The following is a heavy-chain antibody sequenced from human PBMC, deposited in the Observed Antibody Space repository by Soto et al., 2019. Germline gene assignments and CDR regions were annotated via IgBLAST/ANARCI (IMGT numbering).Heavy chain of an antibody. V-gene: IGHV1-24*01. Sequence: APVKVSCKVSGYTLTELSMHWVRQAPGKGLEWMGGFDPEDGETIYAQKFQGRVTMTEDTSTDTAYMELSSLRSEDTAVYHCATATYYYDSSGPPDGGWGQGTLVTVSS. D-gene: IGHD3-22*01. CDR1: GYTLTELS. J-gene: IGHJ4*02. CDR3: ATATYYYDSSGPPDGG. CDR2: FDPEDGET.